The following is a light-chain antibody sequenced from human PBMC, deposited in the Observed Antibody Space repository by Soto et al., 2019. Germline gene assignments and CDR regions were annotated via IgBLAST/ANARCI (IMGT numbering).Light chain of an antibody. V-gene: IGKV3-15*01. CDR1: QSVSTN. J-gene: IGKJ1*01. CDR3: QQYNHWWT. Sequence: EIVITQSPSTLSLSPFERSTLSCRASQSVSTNLVWYQQKPGQAPRLLIYGASTRATGVPGRFSGTGSGTEFTLTISSLQSEDSAVYYCQQYNHWWTFGQGTKVDIK. CDR2: GAS.